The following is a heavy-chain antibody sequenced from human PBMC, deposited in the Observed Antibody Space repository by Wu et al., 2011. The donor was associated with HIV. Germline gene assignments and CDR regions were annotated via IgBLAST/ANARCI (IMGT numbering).Heavy chain of an antibody. CDR3: ARRGVVRGLPFPT. V-gene: IGHV1-69*05. D-gene: IGHD3-10*01. CDR2: IIPIFGTG. J-gene: IGHJ4*02. Sequence: QVQLLQSGAEVKKPGSSVKVSCKASGGTFSSYFISWVRQAPGQGLEWMGGIIPIFGTGKYAQKFQGRVTITTDESTSTASMELSSLRSEDTAVYYXARRGVVRGLPFPTWGQGTLVTVSS. CDR1: GGTFSSYF.